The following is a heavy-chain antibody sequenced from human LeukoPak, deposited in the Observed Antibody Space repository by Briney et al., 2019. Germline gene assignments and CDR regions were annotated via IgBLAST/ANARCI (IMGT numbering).Heavy chain of an antibody. CDR3: ARGDSSSWYYGRWFDP. Sequence: SVKVSCKASGGTFSSYAISWVRQAPGQGIEWMGRIIPILGIANYAQKFQGRVTITADKSTSTAYMELSSLRSEDTAVYYCARGDSSSWYYGRWFDPWGQGTLVTVSS. CDR2: IIPILGIA. V-gene: IGHV1-69*04. J-gene: IGHJ5*02. CDR1: GGTFSSYA. D-gene: IGHD6-13*01.